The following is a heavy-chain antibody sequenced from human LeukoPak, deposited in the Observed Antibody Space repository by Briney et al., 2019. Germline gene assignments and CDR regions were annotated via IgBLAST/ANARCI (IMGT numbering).Heavy chain of an antibody. D-gene: IGHD2-15*01. CDR3: ARDVSDLGYCSGGSCYSGY. CDR2: IIPIFGTA. J-gene: IGHJ4*02. V-gene: IGHV1-69*05. Sequence: SVKVSCKASGGTFSSYAISWVRQAPGQGLEWMGGIIPIFGTANYAQKFQGRVTMTTDTSTSTAYMELRSLRSDDTAVYYCARDVSDLGYCSGGSCYSGYWGQGTLVTVSS. CDR1: GGTFSSYA.